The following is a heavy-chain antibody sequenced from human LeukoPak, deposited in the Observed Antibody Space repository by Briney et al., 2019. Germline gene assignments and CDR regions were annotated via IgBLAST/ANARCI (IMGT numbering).Heavy chain of an antibody. Sequence: SETLSLARTVSGGSIRSNSYYWGWIRQPPGKGLEWIGSIYYSGSTYYNPSLKSRVTISVDTSKNQFSLKLSSVTAADTAVYYCARVHYYDSSGPFDYWGQGTLVTVSS. D-gene: IGHD3-22*01. CDR2: IYYSGST. J-gene: IGHJ4*02. CDR1: GGSIRSNSYY. CDR3: ARVHYYDSSGPFDY. V-gene: IGHV4-39*07.